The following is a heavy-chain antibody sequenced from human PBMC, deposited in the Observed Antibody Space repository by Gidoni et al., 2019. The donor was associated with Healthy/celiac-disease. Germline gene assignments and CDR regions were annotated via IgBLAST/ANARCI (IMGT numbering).Heavy chain of an antibody. V-gene: IGHV3-9*01. Sequence: EVQLVESGGGLVQPGRSRRLSCAASAVTFDDYAMHWVRQAPGKGLEWVSGIRWNSGSIGYADSVKGRFTISRDNAKNSLYLQMNSLRAEDTALYYCAKDICSGGSCYYYYGMDVWGQGTTVTVSS. CDR3: AKDICSGGSCYYYYGMDV. CDR2: IRWNSGSI. CDR1: AVTFDDYA. D-gene: IGHD2-15*01. J-gene: IGHJ6*02.